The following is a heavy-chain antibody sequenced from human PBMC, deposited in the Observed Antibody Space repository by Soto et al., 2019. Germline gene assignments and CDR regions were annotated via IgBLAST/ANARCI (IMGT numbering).Heavy chain of an antibody. D-gene: IGHD6-13*01. Sequence: ASVKVSCKASGYTFTSYAIHWVRQAPGERLEWMGWINTGNGNTKYSQKFQGRVTITRDTSASTAYMELSSLRSEDTAVYYCARDWHSSSWLYWGQGTLVTAPQ. CDR1: GYTFTSYA. CDR3: ARDWHSSSWLY. V-gene: IGHV1-3*04. J-gene: IGHJ4*02. CDR2: INTGNGNT.